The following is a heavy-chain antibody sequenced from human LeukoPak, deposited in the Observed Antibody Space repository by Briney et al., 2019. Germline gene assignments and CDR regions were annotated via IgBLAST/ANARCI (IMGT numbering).Heavy chain of an antibody. D-gene: IGHD1-26*01. V-gene: IGHV3-30-3*01. CDR3: ASEIVGATDFDY. Sequence: GGSLRLSCAASGFTFSSYAMHWVRQAPGKGLEWVAVISYDGSNKYYADSVKGRFTISRDNSKNTLYLQMNSLRAEDTAVYYCASEIVGATDFDYWDQGTLVTVSS. J-gene: IGHJ4*02. CDR1: GFTFSSYA. CDR2: ISYDGSNK.